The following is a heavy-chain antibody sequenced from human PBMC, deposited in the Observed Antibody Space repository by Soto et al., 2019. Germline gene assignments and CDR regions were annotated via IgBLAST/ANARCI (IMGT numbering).Heavy chain of an antibody. J-gene: IGHJ4*02. V-gene: IGHV4-30-4*01. D-gene: IGHD2-15*01. CDR3: ARGNTPLDY. CDR1: GGSISSGDYY. Sequence: QVQLQESGPGLVKPSLTLSLTCTVSGGSISSGDYYWSWIRQPPGKGLEWIGYIYYSGSPYYNPSLWRRVTISVDTSKNQFSLKVSSVTAAVRAVYYCARGNTPLDYWGQGTLVTVSS. CDR2: IYYSGSP.